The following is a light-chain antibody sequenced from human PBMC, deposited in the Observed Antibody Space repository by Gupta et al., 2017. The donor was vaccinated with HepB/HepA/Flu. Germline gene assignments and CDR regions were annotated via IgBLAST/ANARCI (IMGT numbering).Light chain of an antibody. V-gene: IGKV4-1*01. Sequence: DIMMTQSAASLAVSLGERTAGNCKSSQSVFYNSNNYLAWYQQKPGQPPKLLLYWASTRESGVPDRFSGSGSGTDFTLIISSLQAEDVAVYYCQQYFKTPFTFGPGTKVELK. CDR3: QQYFKTPFT. CDR2: WAS. J-gene: IGKJ3*01. CDR1: QSVFYNSNNY.